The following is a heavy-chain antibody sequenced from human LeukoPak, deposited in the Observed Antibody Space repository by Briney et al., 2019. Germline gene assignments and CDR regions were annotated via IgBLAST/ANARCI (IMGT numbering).Heavy chain of an antibody. V-gene: IGHV4-59*08. J-gene: IGHJ4*02. CDR3: ARHGRYSGYELAD. Sequence: SETLSLTCTVSGGSISIYSWSWIRQPPGKGLEWIGYIYYTGIPNYNPSLKSRVTISVVTSKNQISLKLTSVTAADTAVYYCARHGRYSGYELADWGQGTLVTVSS. CDR1: GGSISIYS. CDR2: IYYTGIP. D-gene: IGHD5-12*01.